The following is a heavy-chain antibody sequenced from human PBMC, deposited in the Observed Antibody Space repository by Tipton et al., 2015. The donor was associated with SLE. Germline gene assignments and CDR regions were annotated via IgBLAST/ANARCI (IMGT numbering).Heavy chain of an antibody. CDR1: GGSSSGYY. CDR3: ALVAAVGRIDY. CDR2: IYYSGST. D-gene: IGHD6-13*01. V-gene: IGHV4-59*01. Sequence: TLSLTCAVHGGSSSGYYWSWIRQPPGKGLEWIGYIYYSGSTNYNPSLKSRVTISVDTSKNQFSLKLSSVTAADTAVYYCALVAAVGRIDYWGQGTLVTVSS. J-gene: IGHJ4*02.